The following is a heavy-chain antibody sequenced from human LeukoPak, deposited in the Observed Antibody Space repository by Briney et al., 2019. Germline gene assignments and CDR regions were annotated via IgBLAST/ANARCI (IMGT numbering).Heavy chain of an antibody. CDR1: GFTFSSQG. CDR3: AKEAWVYSGSFSD. J-gene: IGHJ4*02. D-gene: IGHD1-26*01. Sequence: GGSLILSCAASGFTFSSQGMSWVRQAPGKGLEWLSAISGSGGSIYYADSVKGRFTISRDNSKSTLYLQMDNLRVEDTALYYCAKEAWVYSGSFSDWGQGTLVTVSS. CDR2: ISGSGGSI. V-gene: IGHV3-23*01.